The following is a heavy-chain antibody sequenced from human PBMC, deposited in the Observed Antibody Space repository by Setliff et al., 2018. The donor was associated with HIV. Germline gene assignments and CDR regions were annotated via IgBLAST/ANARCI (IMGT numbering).Heavy chain of an antibody. Sequence: PSETLSLTCTVSGGSISSGSYYWSWIRQPAGKGLEWIGRIYTSGSTNYNPSLKSRVTISVDTSKNQFSLKLSSVTAADTAVYYCARDGMARGSKAFGYWGQGTLVTVSS. D-gene: IGHD3-10*01. CDR1: GGSISSGSYY. J-gene: IGHJ4*02. CDR2: IYTSGST. CDR3: ARDGMARGSKAFGY. V-gene: IGHV4-61*02.